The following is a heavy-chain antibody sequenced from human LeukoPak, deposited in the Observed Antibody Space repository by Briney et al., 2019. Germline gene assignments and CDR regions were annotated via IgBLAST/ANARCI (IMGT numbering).Heavy chain of an antibody. Sequence: PGGSLRLSCAASGFTFRNAWMSWVRQAPGKGLEWVGRIKSKTDGGTTDYAAPVKGRFTISRDDSKNTLYLQMNSLKTEDTAVYYCTTDGLMVVVAPLFPYYFDYWGQGTLVTVSS. CDR1: GFTFRNAW. CDR3: TTDGLMVVVAPLFPYYFDY. J-gene: IGHJ4*02. V-gene: IGHV3-15*01. D-gene: IGHD2-15*01. CDR2: IKSKTDGGTT.